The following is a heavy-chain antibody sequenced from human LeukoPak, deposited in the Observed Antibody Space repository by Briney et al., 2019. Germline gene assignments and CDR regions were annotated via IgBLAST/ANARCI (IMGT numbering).Heavy chain of an antibody. Sequence: GGSLRLSCAASGFTFSSYAMSWVRQAPGKGLEWVSAISGSGGSTYYADSVKGRFTISRDNSKNTLYLQMNSLRAEDTAVYYCAKGSSGWYSPRANWFDPWGQGTLVTVSS. V-gene: IGHV3-23*01. CDR3: AKGSSGWYSPRANWFDP. CDR2: ISGSGGST. CDR1: GFTFSSYA. D-gene: IGHD6-19*01. J-gene: IGHJ5*02.